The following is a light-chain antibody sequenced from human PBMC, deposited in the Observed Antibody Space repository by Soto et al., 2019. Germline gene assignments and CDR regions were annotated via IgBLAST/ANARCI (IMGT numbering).Light chain of an antibody. CDR3: QQCEFYWT. J-gene: IGKJ1*01. Sequence: DIQMTQSPSTLPASVGDRVTITCRASQNISNWLAWYQQKPGKAPKLLIYKASTLESGVPSRFSCSGSGTEFTLTISSLQPDDFATYYCQQCEFYWTFGQGTKVEIK. CDR1: QNISNW. CDR2: KAS. V-gene: IGKV1-5*03.